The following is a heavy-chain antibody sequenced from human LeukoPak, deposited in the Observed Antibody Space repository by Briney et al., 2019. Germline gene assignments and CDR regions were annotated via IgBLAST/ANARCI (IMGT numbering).Heavy chain of an antibody. CDR2: VHHSGDA. D-gene: IGHD6-6*01. CDR1: GASINSGYY. Sequence: SETLSLTCTVSGASINSGYYWSWIRQPPGKGLEWVAYVHHSGDAYSNPSLNSRVTTSMDMSRNQFSLNVRSVTAADTAVYYCARLLAARPDEDRWGQGTLVTVSS. V-gene: IGHV4-38-2*02. J-gene: IGHJ5*02. CDR3: ARLLAARPDEDR.